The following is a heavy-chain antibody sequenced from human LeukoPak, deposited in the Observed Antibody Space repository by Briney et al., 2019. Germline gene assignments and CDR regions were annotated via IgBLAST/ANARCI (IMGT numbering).Heavy chain of an antibody. CDR1: GYSFTTYW. CDR3: ARHPLSGGDYLDY. D-gene: IGHD2-15*01. Sequence: GESLKISCKVSGYSFTTYWIGWVRQMPGKGLEWMGIIYPGDSNTKYNASFQGQVTISADKPISTAYLQWSRRTALDTAMYDCARHPLSGGDYLDYWGQGTLVTASS. J-gene: IGHJ4*02. V-gene: IGHV5-51*01. CDR2: IYPGDSNT.